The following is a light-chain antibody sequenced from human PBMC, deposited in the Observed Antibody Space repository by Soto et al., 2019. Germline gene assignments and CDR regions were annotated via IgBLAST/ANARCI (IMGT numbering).Light chain of an antibody. CDR2: EGS. J-gene: IGLJ1*01. CDR1: SSDVGSYNL. CDR3: CSYAGSRYV. V-gene: IGLV2-23*01. Sequence: QSALTQPASVSGSPGQSITISCTGTSSDVGSYNLVSWYQQHPGKAPKLMIYEGSKRPSGVSNRFSGSKSGNTASLIISGLQADDEADYYCCSYAGSRYVFGTGTQLTVL.